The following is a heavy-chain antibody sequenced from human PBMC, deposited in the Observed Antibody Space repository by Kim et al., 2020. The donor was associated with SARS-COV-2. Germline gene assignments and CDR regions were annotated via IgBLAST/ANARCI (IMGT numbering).Heavy chain of an antibody. CDR1: GYTFTTYT. Sequence: ASVKVSCNTSGYTFTTYTIHWVRQAPGQRLEWMGWITPGNGNTRYSQNLQGRVTLTRDTSASTAYMQLSSLRSEDTAVYYGARDNSGWNDYWGQGTLVTVSS. CDR3: ARDNSGWNDY. D-gene: IGHD6-19*01. CDR2: ITPGNGNT. V-gene: IGHV1-3*01. J-gene: IGHJ4*02.